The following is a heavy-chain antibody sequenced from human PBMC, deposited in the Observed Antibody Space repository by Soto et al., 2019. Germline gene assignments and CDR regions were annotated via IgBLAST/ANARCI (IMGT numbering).Heavy chain of an antibody. CDR3: ARDKGGAALKGSGMDV. Sequence: QVQVQESGPGLVKPSQTLSLKCSVSGGSIGSRDYYWSWIRQHPEKGQEWIGSIYYNGNTDYNPSRRGRPTMSLDKSMNEFSLKLPSVTAADTAVYYCARDKGGAALKGSGMDVWGQGTTVTVS. V-gene: IGHV4-31*02. J-gene: IGHJ6*02. CDR2: IYYNGNT. D-gene: IGHD3-10*01. CDR1: GGSIGSRDYY.